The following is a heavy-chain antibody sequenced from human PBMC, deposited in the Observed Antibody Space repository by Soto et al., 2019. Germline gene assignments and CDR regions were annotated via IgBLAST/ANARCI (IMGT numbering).Heavy chain of an antibody. V-gene: IGHV1-18*01. Sequence: QVHLVQSGAEVKKPGASVKVSCQGSGYAFTTYGITWVRQAPGQGLEWMGWISAHNGNTNYAQKLQVRVTVTRDTSTSTAYMELRSLRYDDTAVYYCARGRYGDYWRQGALVTVSS. CDR1: GYAFTTYG. J-gene: IGHJ4*02. CDR2: ISAHNGNT. D-gene: IGHD1-1*01. CDR3: ARGRYGDY.